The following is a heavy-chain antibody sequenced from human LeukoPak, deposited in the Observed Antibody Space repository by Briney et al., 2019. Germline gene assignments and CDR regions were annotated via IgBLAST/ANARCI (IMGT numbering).Heavy chain of an antibody. Sequence: SETLSLTCAVSGCSISSSNWWSWVRQPPGKGLEWIGEIYHSGSTNYNPSLKSRVTISVDKSKNQFSLKLSSVTAADTAVYYCARRAQQLVHGWFDPWGQGTLVTVSS. CDR1: GCSISSSNW. J-gene: IGHJ5*02. CDR3: ARRAQQLVHGWFDP. V-gene: IGHV4-4*02. D-gene: IGHD6-13*01. CDR2: IYHSGST.